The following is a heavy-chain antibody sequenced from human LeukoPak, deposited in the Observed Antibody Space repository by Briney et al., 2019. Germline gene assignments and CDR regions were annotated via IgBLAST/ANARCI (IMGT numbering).Heavy chain of an antibody. CDR2: IYYSGST. D-gene: IGHD1-26*01. V-gene: IGHV4-61*01. CDR1: GGSVSSGSYY. Sequence: SVTLSLTCTVSGGSVSSGSYYWSWIRQPPGKGLEWNGNIYYSGSTNYNPSLKSRVTIAVNTSRNQFSLKLSSVTAADTAVYYCARESSGRYFDYGGEGTLVSVSS. J-gene: IGHJ4*02. CDR3: ARESSGRYFDY.